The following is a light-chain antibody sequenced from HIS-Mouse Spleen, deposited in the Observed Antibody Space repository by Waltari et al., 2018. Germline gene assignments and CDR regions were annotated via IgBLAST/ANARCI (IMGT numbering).Light chain of an antibody. CDR3: QQLNSYPPT. CDR2: AAS. Sequence: DVQLTRSPSFLSAAVEDKVTITCRASQGISSYLPWYQQKPGKAPKLLIYAASTLQSGVPSRFSGSGSGTEFTLTISSLQPEDFATYYCQQLNSYPPTFGQGTKVEIK. J-gene: IGKJ1*01. CDR1: QGISSY. V-gene: IGKV1-9*01.